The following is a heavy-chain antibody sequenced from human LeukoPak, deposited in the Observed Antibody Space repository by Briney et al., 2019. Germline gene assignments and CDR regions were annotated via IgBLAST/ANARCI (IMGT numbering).Heavy chain of an antibody. Sequence: TGGSLRLSCAASGFTFSSYGMHWVRQAPGKGLEWVAAISYDGNNKYYADSVKGRLTISRDNSKNTLYLQMNSLRAEDTAVYYCAKQEYEYYDILTGYYFPDYWGQGTLVTVSS. J-gene: IGHJ4*02. CDR3: AKQEYEYYDILTGYYFPDY. CDR1: GFTFSSYG. D-gene: IGHD3-9*01. CDR2: ISYDGNNK. V-gene: IGHV3-30*18.